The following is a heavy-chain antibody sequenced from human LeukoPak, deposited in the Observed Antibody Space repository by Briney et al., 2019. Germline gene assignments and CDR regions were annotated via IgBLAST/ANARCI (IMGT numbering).Heavy chain of an antibody. D-gene: IGHD5-12*01. J-gene: IGHJ4*02. CDR1: GFTFDDYG. CDR3: ARERSRRGYSGYDSPSRTFDY. Sequence: GGSLRLSCAASGFTFDDYGMSWVRQAPGKGLEWVSGINWNGGSTGYADSVKGRFTISRDNAKNSLYLQMNSLRAEDTALYYCARERSRRGYSGYDSPSRTFDYWGQGALVTVSS. V-gene: IGHV3-20*04. CDR2: INWNGGST.